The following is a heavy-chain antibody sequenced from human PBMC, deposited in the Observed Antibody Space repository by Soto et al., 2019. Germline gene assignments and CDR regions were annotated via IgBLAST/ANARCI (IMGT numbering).Heavy chain of an antibody. CDR2: VIPLFDTA. D-gene: IGHD2-21*02. CDR1: GGIFTNNA. J-gene: IGHJ6*02. CDR3: ATVGHNDGDNFYHGMDV. Sequence: QVQVVQSGAEVKKPGSSVKVSCKVSGGIFTNNAISWVRQAPGQGLEWLGGVIPLFDTAYYAQIFRGRLRISADGATTAAYMELSGLTSAYTAVDFCATVGHNDGDNFYHGMDVWGHGTTVTVS. V-gene: IGHV1-69*01.